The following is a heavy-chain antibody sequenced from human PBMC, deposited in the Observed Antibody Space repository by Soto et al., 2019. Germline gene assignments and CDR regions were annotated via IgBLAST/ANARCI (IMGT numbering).Heavy chain of an antibody. CDR1: GGSFSGYY. J-gene: IGHJ4*02. Sequence: QVQLQQWGAGLLKPSETLSLTCAVYGGSFSGYYWSWIRQPPGKGLEWIVEIKHSGSTNYNPSLKSRVTIPVDTSKNQFSLKLSSVTAADTAVYYCARGPLVTTSSSRNFLVANLYYFDYWGQGTLVTVSS. D-gene: IGHD4-17*01. CDR3: ARGPLVTTSSSRNFLVANLYYFDY. V-gene: IGHV4-34*01. CDR2: IKHSGST.